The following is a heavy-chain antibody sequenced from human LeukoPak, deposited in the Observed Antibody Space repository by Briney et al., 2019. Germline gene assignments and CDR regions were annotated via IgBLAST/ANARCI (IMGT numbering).Heavy chain of an antibody. CDR1: GYTFTGYD. CDR2: INPNSGGT. V-gene: IGHV1-2*02. CDR3: AREQDVAVAGFDY. Sequence: GASVKVSCKASGYTFTGYDMHWVRQAPGQGLEWMGWINPNSGGTNYAQKFQGRVTMTRDTSISTAYMELSRLRSDDTAVYYCAREQDVAVAGFDYWGQGTLVTVSS. J-gene: IGHJ4*02. D-gene: IGHD6-19*01.